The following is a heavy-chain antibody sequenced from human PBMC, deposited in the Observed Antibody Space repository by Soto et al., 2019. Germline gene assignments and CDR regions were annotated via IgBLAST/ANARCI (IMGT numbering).Heavy chain of an antibody. CDR1: GGSISSSSYY. CDR3: ARNRVREGRHYGLDV. V-gene: IGHV4-39*07. J-gene: IGHJ6*02. CDR2: IYYSGST. Sequence: SETLSLTCTVSGGSISSSSYYWGWIRQPPGKGLEWIGSIYYSGSTYYNPSLKSRVTISVDTSKNQFSLILRSATAADTAVYYCARNRVREGRHYGLDVRGQGTTVTVSS.